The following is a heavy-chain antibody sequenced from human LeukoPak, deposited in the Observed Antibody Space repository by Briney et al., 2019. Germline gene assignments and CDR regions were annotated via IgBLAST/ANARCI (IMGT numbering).Heavy chain of an antibody. V-gene: IGHV1-2*02. CDR1: GYSFTGYY. CDR3: ARGSAAGAGTRTPHQH. D-gene: IGHD6-13*01. J-gene: IGHJ1*01. CDR2: TSHDSGGT. Sequence: ASVTVTCKGSGYSFTGYYMHWVGQPRGQGLDGMGSTSHDSGGTNDAQEFQVMDTTTRDASLSTAYMELSSLISDDTAFYYCARGSAAGAGTRTPHQHWGQGTLVTVSS.